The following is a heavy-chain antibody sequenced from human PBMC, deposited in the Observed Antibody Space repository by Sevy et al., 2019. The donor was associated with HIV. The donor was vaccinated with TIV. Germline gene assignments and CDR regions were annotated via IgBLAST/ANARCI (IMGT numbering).Heavy chain of an antibody. V-gene: IGHV3-23*01. CDR2: ISPSGAST. CDR3: GKVSIFGVGGFYDY. CDR1: GFTFSSYV. J-gene: IGHJ4*02. D-gene: IGHD3-3*01. Sequence: GGSLRLSCAASGFTFSSYVMSWVRQAPGKGLEWVSSISPSGASTYYTDSVKGRFTISRDNSKNTVYLQMNNLRAEDTAVYYCGKVSIFGVGGFYDYWGQGTLVTVSS.